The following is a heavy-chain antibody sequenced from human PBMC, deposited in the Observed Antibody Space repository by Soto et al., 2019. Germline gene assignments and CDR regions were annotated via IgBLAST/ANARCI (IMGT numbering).Heavy chain of an antibody. J-gene: IGHJ5*02. Sequence: EVQLLESGGGLVQPGGSLRLSCAASGFTFRSFAMSWVRQAPGKGLEWVSGISGVGGNTYYADSVKGRFTISRDNSKTPLHLQMTSLRVEDTAVYYCAKDGWGLPPDPWGQGTLVTVSS. V-gene: IGHV3-23*01. D-gene: IGHD1-26*01. CDR2: ISGVGGNT. CDR3: AKDGWGLPPDP. CDR1: GFTFRSFA.